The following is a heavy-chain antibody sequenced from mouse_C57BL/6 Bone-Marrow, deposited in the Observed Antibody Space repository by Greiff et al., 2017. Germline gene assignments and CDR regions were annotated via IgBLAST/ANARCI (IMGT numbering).Heavy chain of an antibody. V-gene: IGHV1-55*01. CDR2: IYPGSGST. CDR1: GYTFTSYW. Sequence: QVQLQQPGAELVKPGASVKMSCKASGYTFTSYWITWVKQRPGQGLEWIGDIYPGSGSTNYNWQFKSKATLTVDTSSNTAYMQLISLTSEDSAVYYCARWLLRDCAMDYWGQGTSVTVSS. CDR3: ARWLLRDCAMDY. D-gene: IGHD2-3*01. J-gene: IGHJ4*01.